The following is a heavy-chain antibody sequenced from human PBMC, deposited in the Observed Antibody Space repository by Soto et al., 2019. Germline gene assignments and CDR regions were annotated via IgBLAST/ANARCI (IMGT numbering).Heavy chain of an antibody. J-gene: IGHJ5*02. CDR3: ARAVLSGVRGGNWFDL. CDR2: ISAYNGNT. CDR1: GYTFTSYG. Sequence: QVQLVQSGAEVKKPGASVNVSCKASGYTFTSYGISWVRQAPGQGLEWMGWISAYNGNTNYAQKLQGRVTITTDTSTSTAYMELRSLRSDDPAVYYCARAVLSGVRGGNWFDLLSKGTLVTVAS. D-gene: IGHD3-10*01. V-gene: IGHV1-18*01.